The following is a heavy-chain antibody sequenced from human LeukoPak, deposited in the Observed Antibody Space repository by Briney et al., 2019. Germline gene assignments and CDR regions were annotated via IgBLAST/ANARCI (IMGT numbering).Heavy chain of an antibody. V-gene: IGHV4-31*03. CDR1: GGSISSGGYY. Sequence: SETLSLTCTVSGGSISSGGYYWSWIRQHPGKGLVWIGYIYYSGSTYYNPSLKSRVTISVDTSKNQFSLKLSSVTAADTAVYYCARDDRYSSSPQFDPWGQGTLVTVSS. CDR3: ARDDRYSSSPQFDP. D-gene: IGHD6-6*01. CDR2: IYYSGST. J-gene: IGHJ5*02.